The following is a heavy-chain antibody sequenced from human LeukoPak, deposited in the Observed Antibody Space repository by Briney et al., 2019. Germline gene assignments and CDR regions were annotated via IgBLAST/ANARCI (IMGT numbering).Heavy chain of an antibody. J-gene: IGHJ2*01. CDR3: ARDLRDYYDSSGYVAPFDL. D-gene: IGHD3-22*01. CDR1: GYTFTSYY. V-gene: IGHV1-46*01. Sequence: ASVKVSCKASGYTFTSYYMHWVRQAPGQGLEWMGIINPSGGSTRYAQKFQGRVTMTRDTSTSTVYMELSSLRSEDTAVYYCARDLRDYYDSSGYVAPFDLWGRGTLVTVSS. CDR2: INPSGGST.